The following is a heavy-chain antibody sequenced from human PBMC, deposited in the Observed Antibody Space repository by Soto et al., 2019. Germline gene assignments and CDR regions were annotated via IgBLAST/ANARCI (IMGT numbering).Heavy chain of an antibody. D-gene: IGHD3-16*02. CDR1: GFTFSNAW. J-gene: IGHJ4*02. Sequence: EVQLVESGGGCVKPGGSLILSCAASGFTFSNAWMSWVRQAPGKGLEWVARIKSKIEGGTRDHAAPVKGRFTISRDDSKNTLYLQMNSLETEDTAVYYCTTYDYILVSDRYRWAYWGQGALVTVSS. CDR3: TTYDYILVSDRYRWAY. V-gene: IGHV3-15*01. CDR2: IKSKIEGGTR.